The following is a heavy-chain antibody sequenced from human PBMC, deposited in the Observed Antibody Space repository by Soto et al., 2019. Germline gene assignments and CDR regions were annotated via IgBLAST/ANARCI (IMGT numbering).Heavy chain of an antibody. D-gene: IGHD3-3*01. J-gene: IGHJ4*02. CDR1: GFNFRNVW. CDR2: IKSKADGGTP. Sequence: GGSLRLSCAASGFNFRNVWMGWVRQAPGKGLEWVGRIKSKADGGTPGYAAPVKGRFIISRDDSNNTMYLQMNSLKAEDTAVYYCTTETLTPKYYDFWSGYSPDFDYWGQGTLVTVSS. V-gene: IGHV3-15*01. CDR3: TTETLTPKYYDFWSGYSPDFDY.